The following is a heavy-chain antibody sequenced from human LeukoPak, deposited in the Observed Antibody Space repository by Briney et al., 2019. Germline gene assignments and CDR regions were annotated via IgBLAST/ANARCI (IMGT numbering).Heavy chain of an antibody. Sequence: SETLSLTCTVSGGSISSSSYYWGWIRQPPGKGLEWIGSIYYSGSTYYNPSLKSRVTISVDTSKNQFSLKLSSVTAAGTAVYYCARDGYYGSGSYSRVLDYWGQGTLVTVSS. CDR1: GGSISSSSYY. CDR2: IYYSGST. D-gene: IGHD3-10*01. J-gene: IGHJ4*02. CDR3: ARDGYYGSGSYSRVLDY. V-gene: IGHV4-39*07.